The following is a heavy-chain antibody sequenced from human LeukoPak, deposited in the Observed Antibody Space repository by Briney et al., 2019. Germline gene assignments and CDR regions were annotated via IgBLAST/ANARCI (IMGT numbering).Heavy chain of an antibody. CDR1: GGSLNNHY. V-gene: IGHV4-59*11. CDR3: ARDTSYTSETCCNDYFDS. Sequence: SDTLSLTCTVSGGSLNNHYWSWVRQPPGKALEWIGYISHTGNTRSPPSLQSRVTISVDTSKNQFSLKLGSVTAADTAIYYCARDTSYTSETCCNDYFDSWGQGTLVTVSS. CDR2: ISHTGNT. D-gene: IGHD2/OR15-2a*01. J-gene: IGHJ4*02.